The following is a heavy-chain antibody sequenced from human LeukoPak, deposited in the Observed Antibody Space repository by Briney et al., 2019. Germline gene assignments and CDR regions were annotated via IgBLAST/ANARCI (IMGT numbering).Heavy chain of an antibody. V-gene: IGHV4-59*01. D-gene: IGHD5-18*01. CDR2: IYYSGST. CDR1: GGSISSYY. Sequence: SETLSLTCTVSGGSISSYYWSWIRQPPGKGLEWIGYIYYSGSTNYNPSLKSRVTISVDTSKNQFSLKLSSVTAADTAVYYCARDGTANDAFDIWGQGTMVTVSS. J-gene: IGHJ3*02. CDR3: ARDGTANDAFDI.